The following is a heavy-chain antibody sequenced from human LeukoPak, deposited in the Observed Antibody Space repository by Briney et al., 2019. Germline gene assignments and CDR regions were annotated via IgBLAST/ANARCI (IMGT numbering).Heavy chain of an antibody. V-gene: IGHV3-7*01. CDR1: GFTFSGYW. D-gene: IGHD5-24*01. CDR2: IKQDGVDK. J-gene: IGHJ5*02. Sequence: GGSLRLSCAASGFTFSGYWVTWVRQAPGKRLEWVATIKQDGVDKYYVDSVKGRFLISRDNAKNTLYLQMDSLRAEDTAVYYCAADLEFNYIDPWGQGTLVTVSS. CDR3: AADLEFNYIDP.